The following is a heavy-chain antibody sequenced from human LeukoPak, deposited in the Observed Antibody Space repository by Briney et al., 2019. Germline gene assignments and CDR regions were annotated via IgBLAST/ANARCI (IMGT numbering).Heavy chain of an antibody. Sequence: PGGPLRLSCAASGFTFDDYGMSWVRQAPGKGLEWVSGINWNGGSTGYADSVKGRFTISRDNAKNSLYLQMNSLRAEDTAVYYCARLDYYDSSGYPFDYWGQGTLVTVSS. J-gene: IGHJ4*02. CDR2: INWNGGST. CDR1: GFTFDDYG. CDR3: ARLDYYDSSGYPFDY. V-gene: IGHV3-20*04. D-gene: IGHD3-22*01.